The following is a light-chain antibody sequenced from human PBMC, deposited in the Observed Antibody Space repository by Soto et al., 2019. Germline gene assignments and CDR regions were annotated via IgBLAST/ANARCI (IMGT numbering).Light chain of an antibody. CDR1: QSISSY. Sequence: DIQMTQSPSSLSASVGDRVTITCRASQSISSYLNWYQQKPGKATNILIYAASSLQSGVPSSFSGSGSGTDFTHTISSLQPEDFATYYCQQSYSTPLYTFGQGTQLEIK. CDR2: AAS. V-gene: IGKV1-39*01. J-gene: IGKJ2*01. CDR3: QQSYSTPLYT.